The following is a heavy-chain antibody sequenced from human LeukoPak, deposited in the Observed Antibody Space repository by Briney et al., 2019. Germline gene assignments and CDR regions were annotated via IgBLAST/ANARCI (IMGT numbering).Heavy chain of an antibody. J-gene: IGHJ5*02. CDR3: ARGGSNYNWFDP. CDR2: MNPNSGNT. V-gene: IGHV1-8*03. CDR1: GYTITSYD. Sequence: GASVKVSCKASGYTITSYDINWVRQATGQGLEWMGWMNPNSGNTGYAQKFQGRVTITRNTSISTAYMELSSLRSEDTAVYYCARGGSNYNWFDPWGQGTLVTVSS. D-gene: IGHD4-11*01.